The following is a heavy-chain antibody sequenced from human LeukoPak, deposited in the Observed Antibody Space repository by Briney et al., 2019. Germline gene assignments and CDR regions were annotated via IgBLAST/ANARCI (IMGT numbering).Heavy chain of an antibody. J-gene: IGHJ4*02. V-gene: IGHV1-69*13. D-gene: IGHD3-22*01. CDR2: IIPIFGTA. CDR3: ARGIDYYDSSARGGFDY. Sequence: GASVKVSCKASGGTFSSYAISWVRQAPGQGLEWMGGIIPIFGTANYAQKFQGRVTITADESTSTAYMELSSLRSEDTAVYYCARGIDYYDSSARGGFDYWGQGTLVTVSS. CDR1: GGTFSSYA.